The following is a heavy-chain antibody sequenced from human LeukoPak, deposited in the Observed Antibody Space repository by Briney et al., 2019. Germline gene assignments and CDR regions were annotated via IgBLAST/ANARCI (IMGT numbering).Heavy chain of an antibody. Sequence: GGSLRLSCAASGFTFSSYGMHWVGQAPGKGLEWVAVISYDGSNKYYADSVKGRFTISRDNSKNTLYLQMNSLRAEDTAVYYCAKGLEVVTDALFDYWGQGTLVTVSS. CDR2: ISYDGSNK. CDR3: AKGLEVVTDALFDY. V-gene: IGHV3-30*18. J-gene: IGHJ4*02. CDR1: GFTFSSYG. D-gene: IGHD4-23*01.